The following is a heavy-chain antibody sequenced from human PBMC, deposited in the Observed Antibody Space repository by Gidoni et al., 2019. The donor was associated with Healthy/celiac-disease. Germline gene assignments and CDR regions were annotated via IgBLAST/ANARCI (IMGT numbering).Heavy chain of an antibody. Sequence: QVQLQQWGAGLLKPSETLSPTCAVHGGSFRGSYWSWIRQPPGKGLEWIGEIKHSGSTNHNPSLKSRVTISVDTSKNQFSLKLSSVTAADTAVYYCARAPMVRGVTFDYWGQGTLVTVSS. CDR1: GGSFRGSY. CDR2: IKHSGST. J-gene: IGHJ4*02. CDR3: ARAPMVRGVTFDY. V-gene: IGHV4-34*01. D-gene: IGHD3-10*01.